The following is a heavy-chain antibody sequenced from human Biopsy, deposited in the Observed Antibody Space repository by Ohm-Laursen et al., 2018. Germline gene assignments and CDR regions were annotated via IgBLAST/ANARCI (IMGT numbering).Heavy chain of an antibody. D-gene: IGHD2/OR15-2a*01. Sequence: GSLRLSCAASGFTFSNYAMTWVRQAPGKGLEWVANIKRDGSQSNHADSVKGRFTISRDNAKNSLYLQMNSLIAEDTAVYYCTRDTTYYAGTTYYDALDVWGQGTTVTVSS. J-gene: IGHJ3*01. CDR3: TRDTTYYAGTTYYDALDV. CDR1: GFTFSNYA. V-gene: IGHV3-7*01. CDR2: IKRDGSQS.